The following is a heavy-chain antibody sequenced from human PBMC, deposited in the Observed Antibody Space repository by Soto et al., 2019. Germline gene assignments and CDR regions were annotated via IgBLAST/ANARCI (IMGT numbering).Heavy chain of an antibody. J-gene: IGHJ4*02. D-gene: IGHD3-16*01. CDR1: GYTFANFG. CDR2: TSAYNGNT. CDR3: ARGHKRGVGPFDY. Sequence: GASVKVSCKASGYTFANFGRSWVRQAPGQGFEWMGWTSAYNGNTNYAQNFQGRVTMTTDTSTSTAYMELRSLRSDDTAVYYCARGHKRGVGPFDYWGQGTLLTVSS. V-gene: IGHV1-18*01.